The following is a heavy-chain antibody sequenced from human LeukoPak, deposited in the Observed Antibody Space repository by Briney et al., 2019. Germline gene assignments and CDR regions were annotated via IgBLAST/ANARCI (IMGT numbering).Heavy chain of an antibody. CDR1: GYTFIRNG. V-gene: IGHV1-18*01. CDR2: ISPYNENT. J-gene: IGHJ4*02. D-gene: IGHD1-26*01. Sequence: ASVKVFCKASGYTFIRNGISWVRQAPGQGLEWMGWISPYNENTKYLQMLQGRVTLTTDTSTSTAYMELRSLTSDDTAVYYCAREESIGRYQFLHDYWGQGTLVTVSS. CDR3: AREESIGRYQFLHDY.